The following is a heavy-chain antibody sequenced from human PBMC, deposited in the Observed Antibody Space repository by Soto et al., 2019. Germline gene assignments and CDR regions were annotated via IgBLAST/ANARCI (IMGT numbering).Heavy chain of an antibody. Sequence: EVQLLESGGGLVQPGGSLRLSCAASGFTFSSFAMKWVRQAPGKGLEWVSVIGSGGDGIHHADSVKGRFTISRDDSKNTVTLQMNSLRAEDTAVYYCATYGQHLMDSWGQGTLVTVSS. CDR1: GFTFSSFA. D-gene: IGHD4-17*01. CDR3: ATYGQHLMDS. V-gene: IGHV3-23*01. CDR2: IGSGGDGI. J-gene: IGHJ4*02.